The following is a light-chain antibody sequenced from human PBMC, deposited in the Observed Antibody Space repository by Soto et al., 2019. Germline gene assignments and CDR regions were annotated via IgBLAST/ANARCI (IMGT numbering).Light chain of an antibody. CDR3: QTWGSGIVV. CDR2: LNSDGSH. V-gene: IGLV4-69*01. Sequence: QSVLTQSPSASASLGASVKLTCTLSSGHSNYAIAWHQQQSEKGPRYLMKLNSDGSHSKGDGIPDRFSGSSSGAERYLTISSLQSEDEADYYCQTWGSGIVVSGGGTKVTVL. CDR1: SGHSNYA. J-gene: IGLJ2*01.